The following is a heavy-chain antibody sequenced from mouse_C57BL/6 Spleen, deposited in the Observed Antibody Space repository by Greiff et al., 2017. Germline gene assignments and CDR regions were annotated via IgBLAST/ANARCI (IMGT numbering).Heavy chain of an antibody. J-gene: IGHJ4*01. CDR2: IDPSDSYT. CDR1: GYTFTSYW. V-gene: IGHV1-69*01. Sequence: VQLQQPGAELVMPGASVKLSCKASGYTFTSYWMHWVKQRPGQGLEWIGEIDPSDSYTNYNQKFKGKSTLTVDKSSSTAYMQLSSLTSEDSAVYYCAFYGTYAMDYWGQGTSVTVSS. D-gene: IGHD2-1*01. CDR3: AFYGTYAMDY.